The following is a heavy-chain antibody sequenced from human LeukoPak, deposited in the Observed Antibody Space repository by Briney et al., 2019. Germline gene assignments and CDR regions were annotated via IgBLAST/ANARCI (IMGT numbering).Heavy chain of an antibody. J-gene: IGHJ5*02. CDR1: GGSISSYY. Sequence: PSETLSLTCTVSGGSISSYYWSWIRQPPGKGLEWIGYIYYSGSINYNPSLKSRVTISVDTSKNQFSLKLSSVTAADTAVYYCARDQRDYVWGSYRYSSWFDPWGQGTLVTVSS. D-gene: IGHD3-16*02. CDR2: IYYSGSI. CDR3: ARDQRDYVWGSYRYSSWFDP. V-gene: IGHV4-59*01.